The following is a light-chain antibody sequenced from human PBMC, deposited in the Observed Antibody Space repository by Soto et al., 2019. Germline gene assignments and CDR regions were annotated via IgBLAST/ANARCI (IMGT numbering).Light chain of an antibody. CDR2: DAS. V-gene: IGKV1-5*01. CDR3: QQYNTYSGWA. J-gene: IGKJ1*01. Sequence: DIQMTQSPSTLSASVGDRVTITCRTSQSISSSLAWYQQKPGKAPKLLIYDASSLESGVPSRFSGYGSRTEFTLTISSLQPDDFATYYCQQYNTYSGWAFGQGTKVEIK. CDR1: QSISSS.